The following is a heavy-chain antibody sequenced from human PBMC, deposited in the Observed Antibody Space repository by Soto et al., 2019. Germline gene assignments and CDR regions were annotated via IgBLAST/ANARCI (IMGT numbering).Heavy chain of an antibody. D-gene: IGHD3-16*01. V-gene: IGHV3-9*01. CDR1: GLNFDDFA. CDR3: AKGRYDYWCPYYFGS. Sequence: EVQLVESGGRLVQPGRSLRLSCVGTGLNFDDFAMHWVRQAPGKGLEWVSGITWNSRALAYEGSVKGRFTISRDNARNSLSLQMDRLPDEDTALYYCAKGRYDYWCPYYFGSWGQVTLVAVSS. CDR2: ITWNSRAL. J-gene: IGHJ4*02.